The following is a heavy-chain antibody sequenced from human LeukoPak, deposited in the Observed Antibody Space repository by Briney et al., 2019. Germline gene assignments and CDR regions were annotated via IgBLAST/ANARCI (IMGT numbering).Heavy chain of an antibody. CDR3: ARVGNYFDIHGYYFC. CDR2: IYSGGST. J-gene: IGHJ4*02. D-gene: IGHD3-22*01. V-gene: IGHV3-66*01. CDR1: GFTVGSNT. Sequence: GGSLRLSCAASGFTVGSNTMSWVRQAPGKGLEWVSIIYSGGSTSYADSVKGRFTISRDNSKNTLYLQMNSLRTEDTAVYYSARVGNYFDIHGYYFCWGQGTLVTVCS.